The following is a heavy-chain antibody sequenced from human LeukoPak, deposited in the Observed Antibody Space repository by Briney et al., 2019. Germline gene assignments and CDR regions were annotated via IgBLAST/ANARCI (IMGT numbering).Heavy chain of an antibody. J-gene: IGHJ6*03. V-gene: IGHV3-53*01. D-gene: IGHD3-10*01. Sequence: GGSLRLSCAASGFTVSSNYMSWVRQAPGKGLEWVSVIYSGGSTYYADSVKGRFTISRDNSKNTLYLQMNSLRAEDTAVYYCAREILWFGEFAASYYYMDVWGKGTTVTISS. CDR3: AREILWFGEFAASYYYMDV. CDR2: IYSGGST. CDR1: GFTVSSNY.